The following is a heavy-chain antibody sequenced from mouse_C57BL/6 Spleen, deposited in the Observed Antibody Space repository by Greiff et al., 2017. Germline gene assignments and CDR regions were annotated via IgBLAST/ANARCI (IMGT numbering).Heavy chain of an antibody. Sequence: QVQLQQSGAELVRPGASVTLSCKASGYTFTDYEMHWVKQTPVHGLEWIGAIDPETGGTAYNQKFKGKAILTADKSSSTAYMELRSLTSDYSAVYYCTRDGLRARYFDDWGQGTTLTVSS. D-gene: IGHD3-1*01. V-gene: IGHV1-15*01. CDR3: TRDGLRARYFDD. CDR1: GYTFTDYE. CDR2: IDPETGGT. J-gene: IGHJ2*01.